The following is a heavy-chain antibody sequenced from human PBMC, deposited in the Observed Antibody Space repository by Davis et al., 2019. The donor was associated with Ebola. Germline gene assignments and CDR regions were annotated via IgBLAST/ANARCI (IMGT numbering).Heavy chain of an antibody. J-gene: IGHJ2*01. CDR2: ISSDSDYI. V-gene: IGHV3-21*01. CDR1: GFTFSTYS. CDR3: ARVLLWFGEFSGWYFDL. D-gene: IGHD3-10*01. Sequence: GESLKISCAASGFTFSTYSMSWVRQAPGKGLEWVSSISSDSDYIYYADSAKGRFTISRDNAKNTLYLQMNSLRAEDTAVYYCARVLLWFGEFSGWYFDLWGRGTLVTVSS.